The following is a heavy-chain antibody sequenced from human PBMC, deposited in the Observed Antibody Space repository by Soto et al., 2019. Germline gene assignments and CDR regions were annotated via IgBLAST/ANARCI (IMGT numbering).Heavy chain of an antibody. V-gene: IGHV3-11*01. Sequence: GGSLRLSCAASEFTFSDYYMSWIRQAPGKGLEWVSYISSSGSTIYYADSVKGRFTISRDNAKNSLYLQMNSLRAEDTAVYYCARTVWANVLLYFRWLDNWSDLWCQGTLVTVFS. D-gene: IGHD3-9*01. CDR2: ISSSGSTI. J-gene: IGHJ5*02. CDR1: EFTFSDYY. CDR3: ARTVWANVLLYFRWLDNWSDL.